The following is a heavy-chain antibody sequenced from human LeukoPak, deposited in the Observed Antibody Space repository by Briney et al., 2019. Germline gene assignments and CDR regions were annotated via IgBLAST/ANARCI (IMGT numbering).Heavy chain of an antibody. Sequence: SVKVSCKASGGTFSSYAISWVRQAPGQGLEWMGGIIPIFGTANYAQKFQGRVTITADESTSTAHMELSSLRSEDTAVYYCARGGYSYGYSPDYWGQGTLVTVSS. D-gene: IGHD5-18*01. CDR3: ARGGYSYGYSPDY. V-gene: IGHV1-69*13. CDR1: GGTFSSYA. J-gene: IGHJ4*02. CDR2: IIPIFGTA.